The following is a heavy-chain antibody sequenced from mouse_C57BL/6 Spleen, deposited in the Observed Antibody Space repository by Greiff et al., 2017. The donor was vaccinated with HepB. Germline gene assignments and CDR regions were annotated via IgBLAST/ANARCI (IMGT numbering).Heavy chain of an antibody. Sequence: EVQLQQSGPELVKPGASVKMSCKASGYTFTDYNMHWVKQSHGKSLEWIGYINPNNGGTSYNQKFKGKATLTVNKSSSTAYMELRSLTSEDSAVYYCARNYYGSRTYWYFDVWGTGTTVTVSS. J-gene: IGHJ1*03. CDR2: INPNNGGT. CDR3: ARNYYGSRTYWYFDV. V-gene: IGHV1-22*01. D-gene: IGHD1-1*01. CDR1: GYTFTDYN.